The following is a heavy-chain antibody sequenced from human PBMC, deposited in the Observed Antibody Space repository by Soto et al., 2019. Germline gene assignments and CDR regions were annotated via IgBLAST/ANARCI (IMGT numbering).Heavy chain of an antibody. CDR3: ARVKGGYCSGGSCYSFLNWFDP. J-gene: IGHJ5*02. D-gene: IGHD2-15*01. V-gene: IGHV1-18*04. CDR2: ISADNGNT. CDR1: GYTFTSYG. Sequence: QVQLVQSGAEVKKPGASVKVSCKASGYTFTSYGISWVRQAPGQGLEWMGWISADNGNTNYAQKLQGRVTMTTDKSTSTAYMELRSLRSDDTAVYYCARVKGGYCSGGSCYSFLNWFDPWGQGTLVTVSS.